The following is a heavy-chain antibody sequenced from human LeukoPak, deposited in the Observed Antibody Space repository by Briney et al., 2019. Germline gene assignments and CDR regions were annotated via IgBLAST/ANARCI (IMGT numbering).Heavy chain of an antibody. CDR3: ARLPLGAFGEVLNFDL. Sequence: SETLSLTCAVYGGSFSGYYWSWIRQPPGKGLEWIGEINHSGSTNYNPSLKSRVTISVDTSKNQFSLKLSSVTAADTAVYYCARLPLGAFGEVLNFDLWGQGTVVTVSS. V-gene: IGHV4-34*01. CDR2: INHSGST. CDR1: GGSFSGYY. D-gene: IGHD3-10*01. J-gene: IGHJ4*02.